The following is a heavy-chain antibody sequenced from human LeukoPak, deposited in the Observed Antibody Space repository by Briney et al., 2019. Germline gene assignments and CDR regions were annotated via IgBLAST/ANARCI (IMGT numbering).Heavy chain of an antibody. CDR2: IYYSGST. CDR1: GGSISSYY. CDR3: ARETTVTQRARLFDY. V-gene: IGHV4-59*01. Sequence: PSQTLSLTCTVSGGSISSYYWSWIRQPPGKGLEWIGYIYYSGSTNYNPSLKSRVTISVDTSKNQFSLKLSSVTAADTAVYYCARETTVTQRARLFDYWGQGTLVTVSS. J-gene: IGHJ4*02. D-gene: IGHD4-17*01.